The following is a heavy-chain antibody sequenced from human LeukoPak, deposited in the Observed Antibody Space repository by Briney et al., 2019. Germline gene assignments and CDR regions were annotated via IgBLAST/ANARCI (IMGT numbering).Heavy chain of an antibody. V-gene: IGHV3-30-3*01. Sequence: GRSLRLSCAASGFTFSSYALHWVRQAPGKGLEWVAVISNDGSNKYYADSVKGRFTISRDSSKNTLYLEMNSLRGEDTAVYYCARHYDTSGYHYFDFRGQGTLVTVSS. CDR2: ISNDGSNK. D-gene: IGHD3-22*01. CDR1: GFTFSSYA. J-gene: IGHJ4*02. CDR3: ARHYDTSGYHYFDF.